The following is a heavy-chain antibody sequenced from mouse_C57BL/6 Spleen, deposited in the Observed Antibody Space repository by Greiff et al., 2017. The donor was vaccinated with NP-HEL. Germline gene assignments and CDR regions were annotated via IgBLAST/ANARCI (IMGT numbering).Heavy chain of an antibody. J-gene: IGHJ2*01. CDR1: GYAFSSSW. CDR2: IYPGDGDT. Sequence: VQLQQSGPELVKPGASVKISCKASGYAFSSSWMNWVKQRPGKGLEWIGRIYPGDGDTNYNGKFKGKATLTADKSSSTAYMQLSSLTSEDSAVYFCARGILDHFDYWGQGTTLTVSS. V-gene: IGHV1-82*01. CDR3: ARGILDHFDY.